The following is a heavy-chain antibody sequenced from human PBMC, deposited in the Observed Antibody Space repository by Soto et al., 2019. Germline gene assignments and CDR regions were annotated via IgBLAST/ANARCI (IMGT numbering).Heavy chain of an antibody. D-gene: IGHD2-2*01. CDR1: GFTFSSYA. CDR3: AKSGRDIVVVPAAIPHFGPHYYYYYGMDV. Sequence: GGSLRLSCAASGFTFSSYAMSWVRQAPGKGLEWVSAISGSGGSTYYADSVKGRFTISRDNSKNTLYLQMNSLRAEDTAVYYCAKSGRDIVVVPAAIPHFGPHYYYYYGMDVWGQGTTVTVSS. V-gene: IGHV3-23*01. CDR2: ISGSGGST. J-gene: IGHJ6*02.